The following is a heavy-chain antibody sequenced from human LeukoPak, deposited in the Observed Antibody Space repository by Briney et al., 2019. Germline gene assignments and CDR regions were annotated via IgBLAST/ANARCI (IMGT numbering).Heavy chain of an antibody. Sequence: GRSLRLSCAASGFTFSSYGMHWARQAPGKGLEWVAVIWYDGSNKYYADSVKGRFTISRDNSKNTLYLQMNSLRAEDTAVYYCARGRVAGSDAFDIWGQGTMVTVSS. J-gene: IGHJ3*02. CDR3: ARGRVAGSDAFDI. D-gene: IGHD6-19*01. V-gene: IGHV3-33*01. CDR1: GFTFSSYG. CDR2: IWYDGSNK.